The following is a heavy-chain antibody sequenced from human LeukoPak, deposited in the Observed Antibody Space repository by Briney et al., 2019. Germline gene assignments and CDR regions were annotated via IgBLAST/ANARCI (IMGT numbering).Heavy chain of an antibody. CDR2: MNPNSGNT. CDR3: ARREWLFRYYGMDV. CDR1: GYTFTSCD. J-gene: IGHJ6*02. V-gene: IGHV1-8*01. Sequence: ASVKVSCKASGYTFTSCDINWVRQATGQGLEWMGWMNPNSGNTGYAQKFQGRVTMTRNTSISTAYMELSSLRSEDTAVYYCARREWLFRYYGMDVWGQGTTVTVSS. D-gene: IGHD3-3*01.